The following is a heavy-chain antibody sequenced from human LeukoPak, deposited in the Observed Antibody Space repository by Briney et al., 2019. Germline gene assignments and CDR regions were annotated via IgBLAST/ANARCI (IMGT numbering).Heavy chain of an antibody. V-gene: IGHV3-30-3*01. CDR2: ISYDGSNK. D-gene: IGHD5-12*01. CDR3: ARDRAVATPLTYYYYYGMDV. J-gene: IGHJ6*02. CDR1: GFTFSSYA. Sequence: GGSLRLSCAASGFTFSSYAMHWVRQAPGKGLEWVAVISYDGSNKYYADSVEGRLTISRDNSKNTLYLQMNNLRAEDTAVYYCARDRAVATPLTYYYYYGMDVWGQGTTVTVSS.